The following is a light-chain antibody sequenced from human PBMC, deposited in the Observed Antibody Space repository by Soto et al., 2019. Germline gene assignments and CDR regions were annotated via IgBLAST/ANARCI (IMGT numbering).Light chain of an antibody. V-gene: IGKV3-15*01. CDR2: DTS. J-gene: IGKJ5*01. Sequence: VGLSQSQATLCVSTGESVTLSDRASQGIGDALARYQHKPGQTLGLLIYDTSARATGVPVRFSGSRSGAEFTLTFNSLQSEDFAVYYCQQYNNWPLTFGQVTRLAIK. CDR3: QQYNNWPLT. CDR1: QGIGDA.